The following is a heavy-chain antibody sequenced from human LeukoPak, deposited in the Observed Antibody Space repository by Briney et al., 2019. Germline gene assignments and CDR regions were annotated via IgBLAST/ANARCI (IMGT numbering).Heavy chain of an antibody. Sequence: SQTLSLTCTVSGGSISSGSNYWSWIRQPAGKGLEWIGRLYSSGSTNYNPSLKSRVTISVDTSKNQFSLKLSSVTAADTAVYYCLYYDFWSGYFDYWGQGTLVTVSS. V-gene: IGHV4-61*02. CDR2: LYSSGST. CDR3: LYYDFWSGYFDY. J-gene: IGHJ4*02. CDR1: GGSISSGSNY. D-gene: IGHD3-3*01.